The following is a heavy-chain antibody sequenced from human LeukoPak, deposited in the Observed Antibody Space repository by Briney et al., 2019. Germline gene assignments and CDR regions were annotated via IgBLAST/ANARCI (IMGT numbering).Heavy chain of an antibody. D-gene: IGHD6-13*01. Sequence: PGGSLRLSCAASGFTFSTYAMSWVRQAPGKGLEWVSVISGSGGSTYYADSVKGRFTISRDNSKNTPYLQMNSLRAEDTAVYYCGKDRVIAATGRFTGLFDYWGQGTLVTVSS. V-gene: IGHV3-23*01. CDR1: GFTFSTYA. CDR2: ISGSGGST. CDR3: GKDRVIAATGRFTGLFDY. J-gene: IGHJ4*02.